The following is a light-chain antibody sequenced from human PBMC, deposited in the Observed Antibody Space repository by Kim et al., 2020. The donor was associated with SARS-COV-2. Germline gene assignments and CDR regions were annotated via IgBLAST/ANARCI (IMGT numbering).Light chain of an antibody. CDR1: NSKRRAGND. CDR2: GNS. V-gene: IGLV1-40*01. J-gene: IGLJ3*02. Sequence: QRVTSSGTGANSKRRAGNDVHWYQQLPRTAPRLLIYGNSNRPSGVPDRFSGSKSGTSASLAITGLQAEDEADYYCQSYDSSLSGWVFGGGTQLTVL. CDR3: QSYDSSLSGWV.